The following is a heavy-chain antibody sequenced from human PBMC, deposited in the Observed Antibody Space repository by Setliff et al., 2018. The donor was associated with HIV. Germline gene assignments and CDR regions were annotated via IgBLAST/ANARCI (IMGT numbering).Heavy chain of an antibody. J-gene: IGHJ4*02. CDR3: ARQRNIVVVTSFDY. D-gene: IGHD2-21*02. CDR1: GGSISTSNYY. V-gene: IGHV4-39*07. Sequence: SETLSLTCTVSGGSISTSNYYWGWVRQPPGKGLEWVGNVDYTGSTYYNPSLKSRVTISVDTSKNQFSLRLNSVTAADTAVYYCARQRNIVVVTSFDYWGQGTLVTVSS. CDR2: VDYTGST.